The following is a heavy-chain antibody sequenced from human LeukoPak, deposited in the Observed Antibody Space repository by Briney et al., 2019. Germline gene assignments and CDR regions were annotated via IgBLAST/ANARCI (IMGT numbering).Heavy chain of an antibody. CDR2: INHSGST. Sequence: TSETLSLTCAVYGGSFSGYYWSWIRQPPGKGLEWIGEINHSGSTNYNPSLKSRVTISVDTSKNQFSLKPSSVTAADTAVYYCARRNYGSGSLDYWGQGTLVTVSS. CDR3: ARRNYGSGSLDY. J-gene: IGHJ4*02. V-gene: IGHV4-34*01. CDR1: GGSFSGYY. D-gene: IGHD3-10*01.